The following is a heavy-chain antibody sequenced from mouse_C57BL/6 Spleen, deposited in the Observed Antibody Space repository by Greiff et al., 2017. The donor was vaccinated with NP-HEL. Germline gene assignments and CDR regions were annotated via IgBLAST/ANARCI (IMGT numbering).Heavy chain of an antibody. Sequence: QVQLQQSGPGLVQPSQSLSITCTVSGFSLTSYGVHWVRQSPGKGLEWLGVIWSGGSTDYNVAFIYRLSISKDNSKSQDFFKMHSLQPDNTAIYDCSRNEYGKEEDWCFDVWGTGTTVTVSS. CDR2: IWSGGST. CDR1: GFSLTSYG. V-gene: IGHV2-2*01. D-gene: IGHD2-10*02. CDR3: SRNEYGKEEDWCFDV. J-gene: IGHJ1*03.